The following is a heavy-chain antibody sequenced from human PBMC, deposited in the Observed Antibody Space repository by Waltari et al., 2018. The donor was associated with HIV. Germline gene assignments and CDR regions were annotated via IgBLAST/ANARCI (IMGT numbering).Heavy chain of an antibody. V-gene: IGHV4-38-2*01. D-gene: IGHD1-26*01. CDR1: GSSISSGYY. CDR2: IYHSGST. J-gene: IGHJ4*02. CDR3: ARVYGYSGSYPGAPDDY. Sequence: QVQLQESGPGLVKPSETLSLTCAVSGSSISSGYYWGWIRQPPGKGLEWIGSIYHSGSTYYNPSLKSRVTISVDTSKNQFSLKLSSVTAADTAVYYCARVYGYSGSYPGAPDDYWGQGTLVTVSS.